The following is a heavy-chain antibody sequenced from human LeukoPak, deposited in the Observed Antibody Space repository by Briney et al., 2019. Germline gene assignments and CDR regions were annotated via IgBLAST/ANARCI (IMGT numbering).Heavy chain of an antibody. CDR1: GFTFSSSA. D-gene: IGHD3/OR15-3a*01. CDR3: AKVATWTYFDS. CDR2: IDDGGETT. J-gene: IGHJ4*02. Sequence: GGSLRLSCAAPGFTFSSSAMSWVRLAPGKGLGWVSAIDDGGETTYYADSVKGRFTISRDNSKNTLYLQLTSLRVEDTAVYYCAKVATWTYFDSWGQGTLVTVSS. V-gene: IGHV3-23*01.